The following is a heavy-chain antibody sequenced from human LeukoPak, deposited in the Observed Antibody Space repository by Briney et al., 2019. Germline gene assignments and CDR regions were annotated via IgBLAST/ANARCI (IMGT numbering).Heavy chain of an antibody. D-gene: IGHD3-22*01. CDR1: GASISSYY. CDR3: ARHRYYYDSSGYYYQP. Sequence: NSSEPLSLTCTVSGASISSYYWSWIRQPPGKGLEWIGYIYYSGSTNYNPSLKSRVTISVDTSKNQFSLRLSSVTAADTAVYYCARHRYYYDSSGYYYQPWGQGTLVTVSS. V-gene: IGHV4-59*01. CDR2: IYYSGST. J-gene: IGHJ5*02.